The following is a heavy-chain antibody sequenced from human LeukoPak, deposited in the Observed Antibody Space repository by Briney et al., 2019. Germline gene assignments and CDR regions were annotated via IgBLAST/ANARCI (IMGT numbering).Heavy chain of an antibody. J-gene: IGHJ4*02. Sequence: GGSLRLSCVASGFTFSTYAMTWVRHAPGKGLEWVSVISGSGGITYNADSVKGRFTISRDNSKNTLYLQMNSLRADDTAVYYCAKDGPESAVQGYFDHWGQGTLVTVSS. CDR2: ISGSGGIT. D-gene: IGHD3-10*01. CDR1: GFTFSTYA. CDR3: AKDGPESAVQGYFDH. V-gene: IGHV3-23*01.